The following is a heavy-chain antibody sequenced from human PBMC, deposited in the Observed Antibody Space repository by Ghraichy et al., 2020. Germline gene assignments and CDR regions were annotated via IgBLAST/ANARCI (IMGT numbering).Heavy chain of an antibody. V-gene: IGHV2-26*01. Sequence: SGPTLVKPTETLTLTCTVSGFSLSNARMGVSWIRQPPGKALEWLAHIFSNDEKSYSTSLKSRLTISKDTSKSQVVLTMTNMDPVDTATYYCARILVSGRWLVDYGMDVWGQGTTVTVSS. CDR1: GFSLSNARMG. CDR2: IFSNDEK. D-gene: IGHD6-19*01. CDR3: ARILVSGRWLVDYGMDV. J-gene: IGHJ6*02.